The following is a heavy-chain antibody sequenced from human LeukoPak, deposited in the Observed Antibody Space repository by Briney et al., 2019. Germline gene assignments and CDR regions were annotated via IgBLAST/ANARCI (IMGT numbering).Heavy chain of an antibody. Sequence: SETLSLTCAVYGGSFSGYYWSWIRQPPGKGLEWIGEINHSGSTNYNPSLKSRVTISVDTSKNQFSLKLSSVTAADTAVYYCARALYSSSWTFDYWGQGTLDTVSS. V-gene: IGHV4-34*01. CDR2: INHSGST. J-gene: IGHJ4*02. D-gene: IGHD6-13*01. CDR3: ARALYSSSWTFDY. CDR1: GGSFSGYY.